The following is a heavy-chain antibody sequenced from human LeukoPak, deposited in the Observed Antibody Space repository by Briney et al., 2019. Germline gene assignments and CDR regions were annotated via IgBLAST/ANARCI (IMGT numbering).Heavy chain of an antibody. CDR1: GFTFSSYG. CDR3: ARRVAVADNYFDY. Sequence: PGGSLRLSCAASGFTFSSYGMHWVRQAPGKGLEWVSSISNSSSYIYYADSVKGRFTISRDNAKNSLYLQMNSLRAEDTGVYYCARRVAVADNYFDYWGQGTLVTVSS. V-gene: IGHV3-21*01. D-gene: IGHD6-19*01. J-gene: IGHJ4*02. CDR2: ISNSSSYI.